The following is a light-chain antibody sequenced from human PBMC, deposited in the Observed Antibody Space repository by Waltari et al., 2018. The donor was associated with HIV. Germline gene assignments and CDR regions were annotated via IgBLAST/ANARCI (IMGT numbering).Light chain of an antibody. CDR3: QQYGPSLIT. V-gene: IGKV3-20*01. CDR2: GAS. Sequence: ETVLTQSPGTLSLSPGERATISCRASQIFSTTSLAWYQQKPGRAPRLLIYGASSRATGIPDRFSGGGSGTDFTLTISRLETEDFAVYYCQQYGPSLITFGQGTRLEIK. J-gene: IGKJ5*01. CDR1: QIFSTTS.